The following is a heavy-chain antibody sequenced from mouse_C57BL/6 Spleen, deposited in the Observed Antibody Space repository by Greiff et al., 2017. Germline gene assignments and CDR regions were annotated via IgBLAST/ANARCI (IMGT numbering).Heavy chain of an antibody. Sequence: DVMLVESGGGLVKPGGSLKLSCAASGFTFSDYGMHWVRQAPEKGLEWVAYISSGSGTIYYADTVKGRFTISRDNAKNTLFLQMTSLRSEDTAMYYCAREGYDFDYWGQGTTLTVSS. J-gene: IGHJ2*01. CDR2: ISSGSGTI. V-gene: IGHV5-17*01. CDR3: AREGYDFDY. CDR1: GFTFSDYG. D-gene: IGHD2-2*01.